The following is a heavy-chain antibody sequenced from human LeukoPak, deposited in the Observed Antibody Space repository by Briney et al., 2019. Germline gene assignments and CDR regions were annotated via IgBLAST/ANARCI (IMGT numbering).Heavy chain of an antibody. D-gene: IGHD4-11*01. CDR3: AKVMTTVTPFDY. V-gene: IGHV3-21*04. Sequence: GGSLRLSCAASGFTFSSYSMNWVRQAPGKGLEWVSSISSSSSYIYYADSVRGRFTISRDNSKNTLYLQMNSLRAEDTAVYYCAKVMTTVTPFDYWGQGTLVTVSS. CDR2: ISSSSSYI. CDR1: GFTFSSYS. J-gene: IGHJ4*02.